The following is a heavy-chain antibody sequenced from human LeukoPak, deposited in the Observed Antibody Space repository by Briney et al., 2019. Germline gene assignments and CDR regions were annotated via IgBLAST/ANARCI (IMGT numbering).Heavy chain of an antibody. CDR1: GFTFSSYG. CDR2: IWSDGSNK. J-gene: IGHJ6*02. CDR3: ARESQYYDILTGYRYYGMDV. D-gene: IGHD3-9*01. V-gene: IGHV3-33*01. Sequence: AGKSLRLSCAASGFTFSSYGMHWVRQAPGKGLEWVAVIWSDGSNKYYADSVRGRFTISRDNSKNTLYLQMNSLRAEDTAVYYCARESQYYDILTGYRYYGMDVWGQGTTVTVSS.